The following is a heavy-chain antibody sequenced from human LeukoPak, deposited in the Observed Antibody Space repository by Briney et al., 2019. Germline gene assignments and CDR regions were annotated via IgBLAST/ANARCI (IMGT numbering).Heavy chain of an antibody. CDR1: GGSFSGYY. V-gene: IGHV4-34*01. D-gene: IGHD3-10*01. J-gene: IGHJ3*02. CDR3: AKSNGYGLIDI. CDR2: INHSGST. Sequence: ASETLSLTCAVYGGSFSGYYWSWIRQPPGKGLEWIGEINHSGSTNYNPSLKSRVTISVDTSKDQFSLKLNSVTAADTAVYYCAKSNGYGLIDIWGQGTMVTVSS.